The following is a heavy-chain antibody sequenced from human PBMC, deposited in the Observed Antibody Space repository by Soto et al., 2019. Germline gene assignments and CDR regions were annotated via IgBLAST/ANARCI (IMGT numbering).Heavy chain of an antibody. V-gene: IGHV3-30-3*01. CDR1: GFTFSSYA. D-gene: IGHD6-6*01. CDR2: ISYDGSNK. J-gene: IGHJ6*02. Sequence: QPGGSLRLSCAASGFTFSSYAMHWVRQAPGKGLEWVAVISYDGSNKYYADSVKGRFTISRDNSKNTLYLQMNSLRAEDTAVYYCARDRSSSSMDYYYGMDVWGQGTTVTVSS. CDR3: ARDRSSSSMDYYYGMDV.